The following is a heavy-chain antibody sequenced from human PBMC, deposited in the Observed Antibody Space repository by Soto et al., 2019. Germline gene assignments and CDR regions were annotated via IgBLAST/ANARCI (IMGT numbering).Heavy chain of an antibody. CDR3: ARDLIAAAGDDAFDI. V-gene: IGHV3-7*01. Sequence: GGSLRLSCAASGFTFSSYWMSWVRQAPGKRLEWVANIKQDGSEKYYVDSVKGRFTISRDNAKNSLYLQMNSLRAEDTAVYYCARDLIAAAGDDAFDIWGQGTMVTVSS. D-gene: IGHD6-13*01. CDR1: GFTFSSYW. CDR2: IKQDGSEK. J-gene: IGHJ3*02.